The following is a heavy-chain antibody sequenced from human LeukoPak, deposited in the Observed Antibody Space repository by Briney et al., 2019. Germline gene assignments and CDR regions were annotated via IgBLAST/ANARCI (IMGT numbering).Heavy chain of an antibody. J-gene: IGHJ4*02. V-gene: IGHV3-48*03. CDR2: ISSSNTM. CDR3: ARDWNYYFDY. D-gene: IGHD1-7*01. Sequence: PGGSLRLSCAASGXTFSSYEMNWVRQAPGKGLEWISYISSSNTMYYADSVKGRFTISRDNAKNSLYLQMNSLRVEDTAVYYCARDWNYYFDYWGQGTLVTVSS. CDR1: GXTFSSYE.